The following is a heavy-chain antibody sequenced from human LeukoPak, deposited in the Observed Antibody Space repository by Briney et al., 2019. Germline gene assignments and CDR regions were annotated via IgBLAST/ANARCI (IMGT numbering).Heavy chain of an antibody. CDR2: IYHSGST. CDR1: GYSISSGYY. J-gene: IGHJ6*03. D-gene: IGHD3-22*01. V-gene: IGHV4-38-2*02. CDR3: ARIVVKLLGYYCYMDV. Sequence: SETLSLTCTVSGYSISSGYYWGWIRQPPGKGLEWIGSIYHSGSTYYNPSLKSRVTISVDTSKNQFSLKLSSVTAADTAVYYCARIVVKLLGYYCYMDVWGKGTTVTVSS.